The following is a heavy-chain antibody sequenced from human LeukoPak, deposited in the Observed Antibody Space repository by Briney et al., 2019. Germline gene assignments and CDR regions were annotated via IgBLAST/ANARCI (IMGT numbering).Heavy chain of an antibody. CDR1: GFTFSSYE. Sequence: GGSLRLSCAASGFTFSSYEMNWVRQAPGKGLEWVSYISSSGSTTHYADSVKGRFTISRDNAKNTLYLQMNSLRAEDTAVYYCARDRGYGYLFDYWGQGTLVTVSS. J-gene: IGHJ4*02. V-gene: IGHV3-48*03. CDR2: ISSSGSTT. CDR3: ARDRGYGYLFDY. D-gene: IGHD5-18*01.